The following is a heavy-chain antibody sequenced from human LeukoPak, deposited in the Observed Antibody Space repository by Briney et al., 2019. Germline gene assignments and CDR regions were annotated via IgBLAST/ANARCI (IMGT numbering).Heavy chain of an antibody. CDR3: AKRPIPAALRAATFDY. Sequence: GGSLRLSCAASGFTFSSYGMHWVRQAPGKGPEWVAFIRYDGNNKYYADSVKGRFTISRDNSKNTLYLQMNSLRAEDTAVYYCAKRPIPAALRAATFDYWGQGILVTVSS. D-gene: IGHD2-2*01. V-gene: IGHV3-30*02. CDR1: GFTFSSYG. J-gene: IGHJ4*02. CDR2: IRYDGNNK.